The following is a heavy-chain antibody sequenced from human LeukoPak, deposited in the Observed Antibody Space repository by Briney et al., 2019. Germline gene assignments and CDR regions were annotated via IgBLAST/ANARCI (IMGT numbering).Heavy chain of an antibody. CDR2: IYYSGST. Sequence: ASETLSLTCTVSGGSISSYYWSWIRQPPGKGLEWIGYIYYSGSTNYNPSLKSRVTISVDTSKNQFSLQLNSVTPEDTAVYYCARGFGQDVYDWGDHFDYWGQGTLVTVSS. V-gene: IGHV4-59*12. CDR1: GGSISSYY. J-gene: IGHJ4*02. CDR3: ARGFGQDVYDWGDHFDY. D-gene: IGHD3-16*01.